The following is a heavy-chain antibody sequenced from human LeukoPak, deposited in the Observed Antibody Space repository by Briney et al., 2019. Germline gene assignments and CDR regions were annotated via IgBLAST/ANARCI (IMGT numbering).Heavy chain of an antibody. V-gene: IGHV4-4*07. CDR2: IYTSGST. J-gene: IGHJ6*03. CDR1: GGSISSYY. D-gene: IGHD2-2*01. CDR3: ARHLSSTSSSYYYYMDV. Sequence: SETLSLTCTVSGGSISSYYWSWIRQPAGKGLEWIGRIYTSGSTNYNPSLKSRVTMSVDTSKNQFSLKLSSVTAADTAVYYCARHLSSTSSSYYYYMDVWGKGTTVTVSS.